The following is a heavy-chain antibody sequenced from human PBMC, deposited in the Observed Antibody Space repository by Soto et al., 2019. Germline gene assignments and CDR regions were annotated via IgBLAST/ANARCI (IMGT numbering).Heavy chain of an antibody. D-gene: IGHD2-8*01. J-gene: IGHJ5*02. CDR1: GYTFTTYA. CDR2: INAGNGNT. Sequence: QVRLVQSGAEVKKPGASVKLSCKASGYTFTTYAVHWVRQAPGQSLEWMGWINAGNGNTKYSQKFQDRVTLSIDTSASTAYMELNSLTSEDTAIYYCARDSAQSRGCWFDPWGQGALVTVSS. CDR3: ARDSAQSRGCWFDP. V-gene: IGHV1-3*01.